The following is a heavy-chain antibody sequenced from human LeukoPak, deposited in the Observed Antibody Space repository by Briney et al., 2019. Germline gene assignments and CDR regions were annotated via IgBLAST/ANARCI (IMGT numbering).Heavy chain of an antibody. D-gene: IGHD3-10*01. J-gene: IGHJ6*03. Sequence: GGSLRLSCVATGFTFSSHAMSWVRQAPGKGLEWVSGISGSGSSTYYADSVKGRLTISRDNSKNTLYLQMNSLRAEDTAVYYCAEGGITMVRGVLYYYYMDVWGKGTTVTVSS. CDR3: AEGGITMVRGVLYYYYMDV. CDR2: ISGSGSST. V-gene: IGHV3-23*01. CDR1: GFTFSSHA.